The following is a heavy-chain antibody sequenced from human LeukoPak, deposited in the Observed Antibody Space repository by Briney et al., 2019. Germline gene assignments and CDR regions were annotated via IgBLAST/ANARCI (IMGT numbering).Heavy chain of an antibody. CDR2: MNPNSGNT. CDR1: GYTFTSYD. V-gene: IGHV1-8*01. CDR3: ARGQNYYGSGSSDY. Sequence: ASVTVSCTASGYTFTSYDINWVRQATGQGLEWMGWMNPNSGNTGYAQKFQGRVTMTRNTSISTAYMELSSLRSEDTAVYYCARGQNYYGSGSSDYWGQGTLVTVSS. J-gene: IGHJ4*02. D-gene: IGHD3-10*01.